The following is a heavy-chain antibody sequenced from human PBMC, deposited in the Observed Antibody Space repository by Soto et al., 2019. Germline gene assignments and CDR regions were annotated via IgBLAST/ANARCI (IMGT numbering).Heavy chain of an antibody. CDR2: ISWNSGSI. CDR3: AKGCSSTSCPGAYYYYGMDV. J-gene: IGHJ6*02. D-gene: IGHD2-2*01. Sequence: GGSLRLSCAASGFTFDDYAMPWVRKAPGKGLEWVSGISWNSGSIGYADSVKGRFTISRDNAKNSLYLQMNSLRAEDTALYYCAKGCSSTSCPGAYYYYGMDVWGQGTTVTVSS. CDR1: GFTFDDYA. V-gene: IGHV3-9*01.